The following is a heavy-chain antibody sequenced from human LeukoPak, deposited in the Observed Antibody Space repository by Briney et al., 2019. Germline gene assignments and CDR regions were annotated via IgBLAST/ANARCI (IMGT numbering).Heavy chain of an antibody. V-gene: IGHV5-51*01. D-gene: IGHD5-18*01. Sequence: GESLKISCKTSGQSFTTYWIGWVRQMPGKGLEWMGIIHPGGSEVQYSLAFQGQVTISADKSINTAYLHWSSLKASDTAIYYCAGSEFYSTWSDPWGQGTLVTVSS. CDR3: AGSEFYSTWSDP. CDR1: GQSFTTYW. CDR2: IHPGGSEV. J-gene: IGHJ5*02.